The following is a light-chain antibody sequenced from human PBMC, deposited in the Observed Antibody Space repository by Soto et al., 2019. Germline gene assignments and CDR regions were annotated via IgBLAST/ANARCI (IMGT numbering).Light chain of an antibody. Sequence: EIVMTQSLATLSVSPGERATLSCQTSQRVTTNLAWYQQKPGPAPSLLIYGVSTRATGIPTRFSGSGSGRQFTLTISSLQSEDVAVYYCQQYYSTPLTFGGGTKVDI. CDR1: QRVTTN. J-gene: IGKJ4*02. CDR3: QQYYSTPLT. V-gene: IGKV3-15*01. CDR2: GVS.